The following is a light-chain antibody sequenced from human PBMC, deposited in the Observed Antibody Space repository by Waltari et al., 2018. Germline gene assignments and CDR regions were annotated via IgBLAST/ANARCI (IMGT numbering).Light chain of an antibody. J-gene: IGLJ3*02. Sequence: SYELIQPPSVSVSPGQTGSITCSGEKLGDKFVCCYQQKPGQSPVLVIHQHSKRPSGIPERFSGSNSGNTATLTISGTQAMDEADYYCQAWDSSPQFGGGTKLTVL. V-gene: IGLV3-1*01. CDR2: QHS. CDR3: QAWDSSPQ. CDR1: KLGDKF.